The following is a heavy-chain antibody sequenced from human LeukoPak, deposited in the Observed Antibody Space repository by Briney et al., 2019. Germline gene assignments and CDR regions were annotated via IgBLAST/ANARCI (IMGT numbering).Heavy chain of an antibody. CDR2: IYYSGST. CDR1: GGSIITYY. V-gene: IGHV4-59*05. Sequence: SETLSLTCTVSGGSIITYYWSWIRQAPGKGLEWIGSIYYSGSTYYSPSLKGRVTISVDTSKNQFSLKLNSVTAADTAVYYCARSSEYGDPFNYWGQGTLVTVSS. J-gene: IGHJ4*02. D-gene: IGHD4-17*01. CDR3: ARSSEYGDPFNY.